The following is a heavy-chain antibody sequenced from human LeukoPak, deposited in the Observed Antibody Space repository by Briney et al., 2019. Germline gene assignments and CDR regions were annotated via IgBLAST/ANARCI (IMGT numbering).Heavy chain of an antibody. J-gene: IGHJ4*02. Sequence: PGGSLRLSCAAPGFIFSNYWMTWVRQAPGKGLEWVAHIRQDGSERHYVDSVKDRFTISRDNAKNSLDLQMDSLRAEDTAVYYCARDWGSTGYDLYDSWGQGTLVTVSS. CDR3: ARDWGSTGYDLYDS. D-gene: IGHD5-12*01. CDR2: IRQDGSER. V-gene: IGHV3-7*01. CDR1: GFIFSNYW.